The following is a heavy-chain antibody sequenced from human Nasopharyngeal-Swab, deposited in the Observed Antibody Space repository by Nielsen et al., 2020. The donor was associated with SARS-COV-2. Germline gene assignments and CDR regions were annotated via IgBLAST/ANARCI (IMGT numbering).Heavy chain of an antibody. J-gene: IGHJ4*02. CDR2: IYYSGST. CDR1: GGSISSYY. D-gene: IGHD2-15*01. CDR3: AREGHTGSVVDY. Sequence: SETLSLTCTVSGGSISSYYCSWIRQPPGKGLEWIGYIYYSGSTNYNPSLKSRVTISVDTSKNQFSLKLSSVTAADTAVYYCAREGHTGSVVDYWGQGTLVTVSS. V-gene: IGHV4-59*01.